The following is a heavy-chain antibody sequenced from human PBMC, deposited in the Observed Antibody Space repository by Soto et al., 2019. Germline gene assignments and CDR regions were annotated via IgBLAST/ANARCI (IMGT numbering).Heavy chain of an antibody. CDR2: ISGSGGST. D-gene: IGHD7-27*01. V-gene: IGHV3-23*01. CDR3: AKAAANWVSSGDAFDI. CDR1: GFTFSSYA. J-gene: IGHJ3*02. Sequence: GGSLRLSCAASGFTFSSYAMSWVRQAPGKGLEWVSAISGSGGSTYYADSVKGRFTISRDNSKNTLYLQMNSLRAEDTAVYYCAKAAANWVSSGDAFDIWGQGTMVTVS.